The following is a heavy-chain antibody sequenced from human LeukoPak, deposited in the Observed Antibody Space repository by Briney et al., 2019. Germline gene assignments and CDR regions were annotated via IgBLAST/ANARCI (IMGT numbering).Heavy chain of an antibody. CDR1: GFTFARHA. Sequence: QPGGSLRLSCAGSGFTFARHALTWVRQAPGKGLECVSTISGGGGSTHYTHSVKGRFTIHRENSKDTVFLQLNNLRVEDTAIYYFAREGGSCTSNSCSDYFDYWGQGTLVTVSS. CDR2: ISGGGGST. CDR3: AREGGSCTSNSCSDYFDY. D-gene: IGHD5-12*01. V-gene: IGHV3-23*01. J-gene: IGHJ4*02.